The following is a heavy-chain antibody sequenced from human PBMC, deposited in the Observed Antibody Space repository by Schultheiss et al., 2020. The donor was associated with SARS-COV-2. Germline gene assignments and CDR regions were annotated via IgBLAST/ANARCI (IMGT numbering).Heavy chain of an antibody. D-gene: IGHD4/OR15-4a*01. J-gene: IGHJ4*02. V-gene: IGHV1-8*01. CDR2: MNPNTGNT. Sequence: ASVKVSCKASGYTFSSFDINWVRQATGQGLEWMGWMNPNTGNTVYAQKFQGRVTMTRNTSISTAYMELSSLKSEDAAIYYCARGLGARYFDHWGLGTLVTVSS. CDR3: ARGLGARYFDH. CDR1: GYTFSSFD.